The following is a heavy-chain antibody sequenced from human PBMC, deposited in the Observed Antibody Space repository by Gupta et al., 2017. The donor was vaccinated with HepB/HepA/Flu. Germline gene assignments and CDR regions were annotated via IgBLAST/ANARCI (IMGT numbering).Heavy chain of an antibody. CDR1: GGTFSSYA. J-gene: IGHJ6*03. Sequence: QVQLVQSGAEVKKPGSSVKVSCKASGGTFSSYAISWVRQAPGHGLEWMGGIIPIFGTANYAQKFQGRVTITADKSTSTAYMELSSLRSEDTAVYYCASLSSVVPAAIPLYYYYMDVWGKGTTVTVSS. D-gene: IGHD2-2*01. V-gene: IGHV1-69*06. CDR3: ASLSSVVPAAIPLYYYYMDV. CDR2: IIPIFGTA.